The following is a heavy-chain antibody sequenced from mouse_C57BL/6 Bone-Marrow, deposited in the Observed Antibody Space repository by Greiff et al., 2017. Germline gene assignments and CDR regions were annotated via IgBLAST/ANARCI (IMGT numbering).Heavy chain of an antibody. Sequence: QVQLKQPGAELVKPGASVKLSCKASGYTFTSYWMHWVKQRPGQGLEWIGMIHPNSGSTNYNEKFKSKATLTVDKSSSTAYMQLSSLTSEDSAVYYCARGWLLHYFDYWGQGTTLTVSS. CDR1: GYTFTSYW. CDR2: IHPNSGST. D-gene: IGHD2-3*01. CDR3: ARGWLLHYFDY. V-gene: IGHV1-64*01. J-gene: IGHJ2*01.